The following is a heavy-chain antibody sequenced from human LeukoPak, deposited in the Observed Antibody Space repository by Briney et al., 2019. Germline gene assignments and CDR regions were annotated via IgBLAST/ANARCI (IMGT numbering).Heavy chain of an antibody. CDR3: ARQDSSGWYLSWFDP. CDR2: IYYSGST. Sequence: PSETLSLTCTVSGGSISSSRDYWGWIRQPPGKGLEWIGSIYYSGSTYYNPSLKSRVTISVDTSKNQFSLKLSSVTAAGTAVYYCARQDSSGWYLSWFDPWGQGTLVTVSS. J-gene: IGHJ5*02. CDR1: GGSISSSRDY. V-gene: IGHV4-39*01. D-gene: IGHD6-19*01.